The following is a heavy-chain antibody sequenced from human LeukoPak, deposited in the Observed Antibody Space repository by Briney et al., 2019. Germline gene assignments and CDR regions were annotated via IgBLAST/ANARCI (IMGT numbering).Heavy chain of an antibody. CDR2: ISAYNGNT. CDR3: ARDTRLRTSSRWFDP. V-gene: IGHV1-18*01. Sequence: ASVKVSCKASGYTFTSHGISWVRQAPGQGLEWMGWISAYNGNTNYAQKLQGRVTMTTDTSTSTAYMELRSLRSDDTAVYYCARDTRLRTSSRWFDPWGQGTLVTVSS. CDR1: GYTFTSHG. J-gene: IGHJ5*02. D-gene: IGHD2-2*01.